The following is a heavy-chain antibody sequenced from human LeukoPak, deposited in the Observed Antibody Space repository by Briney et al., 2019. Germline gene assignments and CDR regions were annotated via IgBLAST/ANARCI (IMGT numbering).Heavy chain of an antibody. Sequence: ASVKVSCKASGGTFSSYAISWVRQAPGQGLEWMGGIIPIFGTANYAQKFQGRVTITTDESTSTAYMELSSLRSEDTAVYYCARLLPDPHGSGSYYLQSYYYYYMDVWGKGTTVTVSS. J-gene: IGHJ6*03. CDR2: IIPIFGTA. CDR1: GGTFSSYA. CDR3: ARLLPDPHGSGSYYLQSYYYYYMDV. D-gene: IGHD3-10*01. V-gene: IGHV1-69*05.